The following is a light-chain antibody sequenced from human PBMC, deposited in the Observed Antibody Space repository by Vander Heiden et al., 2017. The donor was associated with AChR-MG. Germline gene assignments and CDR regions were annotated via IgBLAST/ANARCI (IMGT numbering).Light chain of an antibody. CDR1: QSISSY. CDR2: AAS. V-gene: IGKV1-39*01. CDR3: QQSYSTPRT. J-gene: IGKJ1*01. Sequence: DIQMTQSPSSLSASVGDRVTITCRASQSISSYLNWYQQKPGKAPKLLIYAASILQSGVPARFSVSGSGTDFSLSISSLQPVDFATYYCQQSYSTPRTFGQGTKVEIK.